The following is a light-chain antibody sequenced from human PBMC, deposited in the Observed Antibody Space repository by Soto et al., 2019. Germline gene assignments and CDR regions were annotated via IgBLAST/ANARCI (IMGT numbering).Light chain of an antibody. J-gene: IGKJ1*01. V-gene: IGKV3-15*01. CDR2: GAS. CDR1: LSASTN. CDR3: QQYMNWTPWT. Sequence: ETVMTQSPATLSVSPGETATLSCRASLSASTNLAWYQHKPGQAPRLLIYGASIRASGIPARLRGSGAGTQFTLTINRLESEDVAVYYCQQYMNWTPWTFGRGTKVEIK.